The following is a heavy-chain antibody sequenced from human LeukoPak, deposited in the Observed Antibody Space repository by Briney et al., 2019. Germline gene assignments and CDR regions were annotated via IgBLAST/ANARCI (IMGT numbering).Heavy chain of an antibody. Sequence: AGGSLRLSCEASGFTFNTYSMNWARQAPGKGLEWVSSIDSSGGYMFYADSVKGRFIISRDNAKDSLYLQMNSLRVEDTAVYYCLRGDRRDYWGQGTLVTVSS. J-gene: IGHJ4*02. CDR2: IDSSGGYM. V-gene: IGHV3-21*06. CDR3: LRGDRRDY. CDR1: GFTFNTYS.